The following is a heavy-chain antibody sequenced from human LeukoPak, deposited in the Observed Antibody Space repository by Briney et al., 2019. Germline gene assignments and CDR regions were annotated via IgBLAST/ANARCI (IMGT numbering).Heavy chain of an antibody. V-gene: IGHV3-7*01. CDR3: ARDQYDFWSGYYSPGVY. D-gene: IGHD3-3*01. J-gene: IGHJ4*02. Sequence: GGSLRLSCVASGFTSSSYWISWVRQAPGKGLEWVANIKQDGSEKYYVDSVKGRFTISRDNAKNSLYLQMNSLRAEDTAVYYCARDQYDFWSGYYSPGVYWGQGTLVTVSS. CDR1: GFTSSSYW. CDR2: IKQDGSEK.